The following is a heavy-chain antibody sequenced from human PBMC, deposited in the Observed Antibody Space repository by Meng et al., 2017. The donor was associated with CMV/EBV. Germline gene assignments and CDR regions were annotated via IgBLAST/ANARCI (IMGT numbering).Heavy chain of an antibody. J-gene: IGHJ4*02. CDR2: ISGSGGST. CDR1: GFTFSSYA. D-gene: IGHD6-19*01. V-gene: IGHV3-23*01. CDR3: AKLEKWLVLAGLDY. Sequence: GGSLRLSCAASGFTFSSYAMSWVRQAPGMGLEWVSAISGSGGSTYYADSVKGRFTISRDNSKNTLYLQMNSLRAEDTAVYYCAKLEKWLVLAGLDYWGQGTLVTVSS.